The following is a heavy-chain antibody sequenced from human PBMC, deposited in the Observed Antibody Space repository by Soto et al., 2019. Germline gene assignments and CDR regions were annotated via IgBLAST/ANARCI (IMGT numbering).Heavy chain of an antibody. CDR2: IYHSGST. J-gene: IGHJ6*02. D-gene: IGHD2-2*01. CDR1: GGSISSGGYS. V-gene: IGHV4-30-2*01. CDR3: ARGSPVVVPSYYYYYGMDV. Sequence: QLQLQESGSGLVKPSQTLSLTCAVSGGSISSGGYSWSWIRQPPGKGLEWIGYIYHSGSTYYNPSLKSRVNISVDRSKNQFSLKLSSVTAADTAVYYCARGSPVVVPSYYYYYGMDVWGQGTTVTVSS.